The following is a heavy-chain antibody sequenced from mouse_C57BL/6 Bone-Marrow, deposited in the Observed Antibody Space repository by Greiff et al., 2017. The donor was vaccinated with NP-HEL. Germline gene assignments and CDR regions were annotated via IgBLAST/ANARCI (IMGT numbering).Heavy chain of an antibody. V-gene: IGHV1-69*01. Sequence: QVQLQQPGAELVMPGASVKLSCKASGYTFTSYWMHWVKQRPGQGLEWIGEIDPSDSYTNYNQKFKGKSTLTVDKSSSTAYMQLSSLTSEDSAVYYCAREAYGSSDGRNYFDYWGQGTTLTVSS. CDR2: IDPSDSYT. D-gene: IGHD1-1*01. CDR3: AREAYGSSDGRNYFDY. CDR1: GYTFTSYW. J-gene: IGHJ2*01.